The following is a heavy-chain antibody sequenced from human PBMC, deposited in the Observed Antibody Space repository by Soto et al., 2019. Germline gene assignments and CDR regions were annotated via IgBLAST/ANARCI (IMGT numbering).Heavy chain of an antibody. CDR1: GYAFTTYG. CDR3: ARGRYGDY. V-gene: IGHV1-18*01. CDR2: ISAHNGNT. D-gene: IGHD1-1*01. Sequence: QVPLVQSGAEVKKPGASVKVSCRGSGYAFTTYGITWVRRAPGQGLEWMGWISAHNGNTNYAQKLQGRVTVTRDTSTSTAYMELRSLRSDDTAVYYCARGRYGDYWGQGALVTVSS. J-gene: IGHJ4*02.